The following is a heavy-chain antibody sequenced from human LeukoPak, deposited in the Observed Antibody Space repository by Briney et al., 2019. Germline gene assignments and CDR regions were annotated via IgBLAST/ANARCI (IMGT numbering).Heavy chain of an antibody. Sequence: GGSLRLSCAASGFTFSNYWMHWVRQAPGKGLVWVSRISYDESSTDYADSVKGRFTISRDSAKNTLYLQMNSLRGEDTAVYYCAAPAAIYGMDVWGQGTTVTVSS. CDR2: ISYDESST. CDR3: AAPAAIYGMDV. V-gene: IGHV3-74*01. D-gene: IGHD2-2*02. J-gene: IGHJ6*02. CDR1: GFTFSNYW.